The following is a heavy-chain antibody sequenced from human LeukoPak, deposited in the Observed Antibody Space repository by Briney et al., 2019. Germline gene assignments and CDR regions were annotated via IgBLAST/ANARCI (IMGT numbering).Heavy chain of an antibody. J-gene: IGHJ4*02. D-gene: IGHD3-22*01. CDR3: ARGRRDISGYYYFDY. CDR1: GGTFSSYA. Sequence: GASVKVSCKASGGTFSSYAISWVRQAPGQGLEWVGWSRDYSGHTNYALKLQGRVTMTTDTSTSIGYMELRSLRSDDTAVYYCARGRRDISGYYYFDYWGQGTLVTVSS. V-gene: IGHV1-18*01. CDR2: SRDYSGHT.